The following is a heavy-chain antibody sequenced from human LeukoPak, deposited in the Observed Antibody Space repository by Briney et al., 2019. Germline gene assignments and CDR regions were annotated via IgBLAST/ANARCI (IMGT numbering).Heavy chain of an antibody. CDR1: GGSISSYY. CDR3: ARAAARRYYYYMDV. Sequence: LQTLSLTCTVSGGSISSYYWSWIRQPAGKGLEWIGRIYIIGGTNYNPSLKRRVTVSVDKSKNQLSLKLSSVTAADTAVYYCARAAARRYYYYMDVWGKGTTVTVPS. V-gene: IGHV4-4*07. CDR2: IYIIGGT. D-gene: IGHD6-6*01. J-gene: IGHJ6*03.